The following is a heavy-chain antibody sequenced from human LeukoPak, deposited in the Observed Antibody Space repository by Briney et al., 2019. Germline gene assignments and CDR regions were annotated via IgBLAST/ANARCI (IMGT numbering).Heavy chain of an antibody. CDR2: ISTTGSTT. V-gene: IGHV3-11*01. D-gene: IGHD4-23*01. CDR1: GFTFSDYY. J-gene: IGHJ6*02. Sequence: GGSLGLSCAASGFTFSDYYMSWIRQAPGKGLEWVSYISTTGSTTHYADSVKGRFTISRDNAKNSLFLQMNSLRAEDTAVYYCARGGDYGGYSGYFYAMDVWGQGTTVTVSS. CDR3: ARGGDYGGYSGYFYAMDV.